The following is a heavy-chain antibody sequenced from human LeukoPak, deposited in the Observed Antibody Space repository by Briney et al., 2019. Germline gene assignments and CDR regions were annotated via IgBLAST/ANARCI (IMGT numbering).Heavy chain of an antibody. CDR1: GFIFSDYW. D-gene: IGHD3-10*01. Sequence: GGSLRLSCAASGFIFSDYWMNWVRQVPGKGLEWVANINEDGSAQDYVDSVRGRFSISRDNAKNSLYLQMNSLRVEDTAIYYCATRESSMARSHWGQGTLVTISS. J-gene: IGHJ4*02. CDR2: INEDGSAQ. CDR3: ATRESSMARSH. V-gene: IGHV3-7*01.